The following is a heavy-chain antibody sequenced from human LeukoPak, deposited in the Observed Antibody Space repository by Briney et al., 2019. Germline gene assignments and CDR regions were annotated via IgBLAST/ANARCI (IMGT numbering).Heavy chain of an antibody. J-gene: IGHJ4*02. V-gene: IGHV1-46*01. D-gene: IGHD5-12*01. CDR1: GYIFTNYY. CDR2: INTSGGST. Sequence: ASVKVSCKASGYIFTNYYMHWVRQAPGQGLEWMGIINTSGGSTSSAQKFQGRVTMTRDTSTNTVYLELSSLRSEDTALYYCARDAFLSGSLSPIDYWGQGTLVTVSS. CDR3: ARDAFLSGSLSPIDY.